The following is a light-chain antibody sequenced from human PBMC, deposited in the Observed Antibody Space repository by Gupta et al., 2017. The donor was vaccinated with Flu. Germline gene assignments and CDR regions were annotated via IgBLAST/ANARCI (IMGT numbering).Light chain of an antibody. Sequence: ATPSVPREEGTTLCRTSGNETGSNLAWYQQKPGQAPRVLISGTSNRAPGTPARFSGSRSGTEFTLTISSVQSEDFAVFYCQQYKTRPLTFGGGTKVEIK. CDR2: GTS. CDR1: GNETGSN. J-gene: IGKJ4*01. V-gene: IGKV3-15*01. CDR3: QQYKTRPLT.